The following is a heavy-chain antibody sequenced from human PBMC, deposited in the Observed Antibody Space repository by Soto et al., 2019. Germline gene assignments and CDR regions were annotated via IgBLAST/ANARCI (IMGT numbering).Heavy chain of an antibody. V-gene: IGHV1-69*13. J-gene: IGHJ5*02. D-gene: IGHD6-13*01. Sequence: SVKVSCKASGGTFSSYAISWVRQAPGQGLEWMGGIIPIFGTANYAQKFQGRVTITADESTSTAYMELSSLRSEDTAVYYCAEYSSSWNNWFDPWGQGTLVTVSS. CDR1: GGTFSSYA. CDR2: IIPIFGTA. CDR3: AEYSSSWNNWFDP.